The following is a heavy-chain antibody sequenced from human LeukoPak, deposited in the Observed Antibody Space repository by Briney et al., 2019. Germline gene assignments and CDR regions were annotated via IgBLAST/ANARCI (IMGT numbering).Heavy chain of an antibody. CDR3: ARDSLRLTGYSYGYTGVGFDY. Sequence: SETLSLTCTVSGGSISSYYWSWIRQPPGKGLEWIGYIYYSGSTNYNPSLKSRVTISVDTSKNQFSLKLSSVTAADTAVYYCARDSLRLTGYSYGYTGVGFDYWGQGTLVTVSS. J-gene: IGHJ4*02. D-gene: IGHD5-18*01. CDR1: GGSISSYY. CDR2: IYYSGST. V-gene: IGHV4-59*01.